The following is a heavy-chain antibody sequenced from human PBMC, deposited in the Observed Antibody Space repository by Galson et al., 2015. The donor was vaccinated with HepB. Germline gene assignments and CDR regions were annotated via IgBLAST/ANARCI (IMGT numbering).Heavy chain of an antibody. Sequence: SLRLSCAASGFTFSSYGMHWVRQAPGKGLEWVAVISYDGSNKYYADSVKGRFTISRDNSKNTLYLQMNSLRAEDTAVYYCAKSSREPGYCSSTSCPPHYWGQGTLVTVSS. D-gene: IGHD2-2*01. CDR3: AKSSREPGYCSSTSCPPHY. V-gene: IGHV3-30*18. J-gene: IGHJ4*02. CDR1: GFTFSSYG. CDR2: ISYDGSNK.